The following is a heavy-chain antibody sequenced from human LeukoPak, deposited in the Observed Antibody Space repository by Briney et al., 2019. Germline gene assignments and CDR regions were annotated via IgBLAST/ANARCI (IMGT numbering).Heavy chain of an antibody. CDR2: IYYSGIT. CDR3: ARYGSRAVAGYFDY. CDR1: GGSISSYY. Sequence: SETLSLTCTVSGGSISSYYWSWIRQSPGKGLEWIGYIYYSGITYYNPSLTSRVTISVDTSKNQFSLRLTSVTAADTAVYYCARYGSRAVAGYFDYWGQGTLVTVSS. V-gene: IGHV4-59*08. J-gene: IGHJ4*02. D-gene: IGHD6-19*01.